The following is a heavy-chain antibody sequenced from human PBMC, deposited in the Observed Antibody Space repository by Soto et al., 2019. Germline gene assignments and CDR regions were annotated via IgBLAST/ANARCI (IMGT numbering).Heavy chain of an antibody. CDR3: ARVADYYDSSGYLPVVD. CDR1: GFTFSSYW. J-gene: IGHJ4*02. CDR2: IKQDGSEK. Sequence: GPMRLSGAVSGFTFSSYWMSWVRQAPGKGLEWVATIKQDGSEKYYADSVKGRFTISRDNAKNSLYLQMNSLRAEDTALYYCARVADYYDSSGYLPVVDWGQGTLVTVSS. D-gene: IGHD3-22*01. V-gene: IGHV3-7*01.